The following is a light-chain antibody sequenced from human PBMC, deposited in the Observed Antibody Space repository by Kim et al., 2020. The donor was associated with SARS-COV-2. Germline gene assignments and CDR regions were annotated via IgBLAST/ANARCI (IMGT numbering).Light chain of an antibody. Sequence: SASVGDRVTNTCRANQSISSYLKLYQQKPGKAPELRVYAASSLQSRVPTKFSGSRPGTDFTLTISSLQPEDFAAYYCQQSYSTPYTFGQGTKLEI. J-gene: IGKJ2*01. CDR1: QSISSY. CDR2: AAS. V-gene: IGKV1-39*01. CDR3: QQSYSTPYT.